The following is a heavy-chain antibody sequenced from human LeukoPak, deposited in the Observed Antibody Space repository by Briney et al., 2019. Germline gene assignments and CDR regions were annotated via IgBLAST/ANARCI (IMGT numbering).Heavy chain of an antibody. D-gene: IGHD3-10*01. CDR1: GFTFSDYY. V-gene: IGHV3-11*01. CDR3: ATPLGFGEATAVDY. Sequence: GGSLRLSCAASGFTFSDYYMSWIRQAPGKGLEWVSYISSSGSTIYYADSVKGRFTISRDNAKNSLYLQMNSLRAEDTAVYYCATPLGFGEATAVDYWGQGTRVTVSS. J-gene: IGHJ4*02. CDR2: ISSSGSTI.